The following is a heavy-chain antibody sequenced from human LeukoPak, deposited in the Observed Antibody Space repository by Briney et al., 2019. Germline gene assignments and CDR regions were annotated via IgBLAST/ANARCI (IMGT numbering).Heavy chain of an antibody. CDR3: ARGAFYDILTGYYDSARSQNAYNWFDP. V-gene: IGHV4-4*02. J-gene: IGHJ5*02. D-gene: IGHD3-9*01. CDR1: GGSISSSNW. CDR2: IYHSGST. Sequence: SETLSLTCAVSGGSISSSNWWSWVRQPPGKGLEWIGEIYHSGSTNYNPSLKSRVTISVDTSKNQFSLKLSSVTAADTAVYYCARGAFYDILTGYYDSARSQNAYNWFDPWGQGTLVTVSS.